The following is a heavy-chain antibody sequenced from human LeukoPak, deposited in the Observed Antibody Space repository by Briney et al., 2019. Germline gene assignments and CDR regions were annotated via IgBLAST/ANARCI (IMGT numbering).Heavy chain of an antibody. V-gene: IGHV3-64*01. D-gene: IGHD6-13*01. CDR3: ARDPGSFPGYYFDY. CDR2: ISSNGGST. CDR1: GFTFSSYV. J-gene: IGHJ4*02. Sequence: GGSLRLSCAVSGFTFSSYVMHWVRQAPGKGLEYVPAISSNGGSTYYANSVKGRFTISRDNSKNTLYLQMGSLRAEDMAVYYRARDPGSFPGYYFDYWGQGTLVTVSS.